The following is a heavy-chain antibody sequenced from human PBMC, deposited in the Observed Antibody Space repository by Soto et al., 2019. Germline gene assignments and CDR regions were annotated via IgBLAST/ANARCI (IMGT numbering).Heavy chain of an antibody. Sequence: ETLSLTCTVSGGSISSYYWSWIRQPPGKGLEWIGYIYYSGSTNYNPSLKSRVTISVDTSKNQFSLKLSSVTAADTAVYYCARDNGYSYGYTLDHWGQGTLVTVSS. V-gene: IGHV4-59*01. CDR3: ARDNGYSYGYTLDH. CDR2: IYYSGST. J-gene: IGHJ4*02. D-gene: IGHD5-18*01. CDR1: GGSISSYY.